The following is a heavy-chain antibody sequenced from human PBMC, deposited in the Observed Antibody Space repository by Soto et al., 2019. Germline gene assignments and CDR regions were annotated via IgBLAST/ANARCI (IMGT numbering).Heavy chain of an antibody. J-gene: IGHJ4*01. CDR2: IDPSDSYT. CDR3: ARHTRYCSSTNCYEVWYFYY. D-gene: IGHD2-2*01. CDR1: GYSFTSYW. V-gene: IGHV5-10-1*01. Sequence: GESLKISCKGSGYSFTSYWISWVRQMPGKGLEWMGRIDPSDSYTNYSPSFQGHVTISAGKSISTAYLQWSSLKASDTAMYYCARHTRYCSSTNCYEVWYFYYWGQGTLVTVSS.